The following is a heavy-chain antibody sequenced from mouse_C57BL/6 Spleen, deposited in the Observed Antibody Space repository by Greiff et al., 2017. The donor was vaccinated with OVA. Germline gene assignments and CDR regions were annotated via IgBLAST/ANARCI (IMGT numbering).Heavy chain of an antibody. CDR3: ARSDARYFDV. CDR2: INPNNGGT. Sequence: EVQLQQSGPELVKPGASVKIPCKASGYTFTDYNMDWVKQSHGKSLEWIGDINPNNGGTIYNQKFKGKATLTVDKSSSTAYMELRSLTSEDTAVYYCARSDARYFDVWGTGTTVTVSS. J-gene: IGHJ1*03. V-gene: IGHV1-18*01. CDR1: GYTFTDYN.